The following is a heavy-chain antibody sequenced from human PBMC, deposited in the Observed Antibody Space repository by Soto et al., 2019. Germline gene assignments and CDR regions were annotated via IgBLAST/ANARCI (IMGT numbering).Heavy chain of an antibody. Sequence: ASVKVSCKASGYTFTSYDINWVRQATGQGLEWVGRMSPNNGNTGYAQKFQGRVTMTRSISMSTAYMELSSLRSEDTAVYYCAVTYYYDSSNFYADAFDIWGQGTMVTVSS. J-gene: IGHJ3*02. CDR1: GYTFTSYD. CDR3: AVTYYYDSSNFYADAFDI. V-gene: IGHV1-8*01. D-gene: IGHD3-22*01. CDR2: MSPNNGNT.